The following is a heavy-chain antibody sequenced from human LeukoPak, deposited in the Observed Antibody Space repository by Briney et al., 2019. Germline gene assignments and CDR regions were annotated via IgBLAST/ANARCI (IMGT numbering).Heavy chain of an antibody. CDR2: ISGSGGST. D-gene: IGHD3-10*01. Sequence: SGGSLRLSCAASGFTFSNYGMSWVRQAPGKGLEWVSGISGSGGSTYYADSVKGRFTISRDNSKNTLYLQMNSLRAEDTAVYYCAKDRRVTRDCFDYWGQGTLVTVSS. CDR3: AKDRRVTRDCFDY. V-gene: IGHV3-23*01. CDR1: GFTFSNYG. J-gene: IGHJ4*02.